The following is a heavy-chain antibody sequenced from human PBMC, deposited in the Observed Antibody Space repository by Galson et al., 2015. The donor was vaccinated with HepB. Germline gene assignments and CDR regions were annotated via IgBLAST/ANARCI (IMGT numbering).Heavy chain of an antibody. V-gene: IGHV3-23*01. CDR1: GFSFTTYA. D-gene: IGHD2-2*01. J-gene: IGHJ4*02. Sequence: SLRLSCAASGFSFTTYAMSWVRQAPGRGLEWVSTISGSGEKTYYADSVKGRFTISRDTSRNTVFLQMNNLRAEDTAVYYCAKVGRAGYCSSSTCRPYFDYWGQGTLVTVSS. CDR3: AKVGRAGYCSSSTCRPYFDY. CDR2: ISGSGEKT.